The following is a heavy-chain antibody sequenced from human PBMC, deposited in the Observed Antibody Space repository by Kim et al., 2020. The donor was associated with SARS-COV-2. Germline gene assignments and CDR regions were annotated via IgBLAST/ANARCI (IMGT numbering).Heavy chain of an antibody. Sequence: GGSLRLSCAASGFTFRDYYMCWIRQAPGRGLEWVSYIGSSVTDTKYADSVKGRFTISRDNAKNSLYLQMNSLRAADTAIYYCARDQTGHYAYDAFDIWGQGTMVTVSS. J-gene: IGHJ3*02. CDR2: IGSSVTDT. V-gene: IGHV3-11*05. CDR1: GFTFRDYY. D-gene: IGHD2-2*01. CDR3: ARDQTGHYAYDAFDI.